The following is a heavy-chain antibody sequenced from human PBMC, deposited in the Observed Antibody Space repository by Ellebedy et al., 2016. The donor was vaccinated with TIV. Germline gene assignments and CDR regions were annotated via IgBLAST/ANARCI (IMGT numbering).Heavy chain of an antibody. V-gene: IGHV1-69*06. CDR2: IIPIFGTA. CDR3: ATEDGDYDSNFDY. Sequence: AASVKVSCKASGGTFSSYAISWVRQAPGQGLEWMGGIIPIFGTANYAQKFQGRVTITADKSTSTAYMELSSLRSEDTAVYYCATEDGDYDSNFDYWGLGTLVTVSS. CDR1: GGTFSSYA. D-gene: IGHD4-17*01. J-gene: IGHJ4*02.